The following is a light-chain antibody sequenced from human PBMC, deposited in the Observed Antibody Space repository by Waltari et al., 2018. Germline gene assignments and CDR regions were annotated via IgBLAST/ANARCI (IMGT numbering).Light chain of an antibody. V-gene: IGKV1-39*01. J-gene: IGKJ2*01. Sequence: DIQMTQSPSSLSASVVDRVTITCRASQSISTYLNWYQQRPGKAPKLLIYAASSLQSGVPSRFSGTGSETDFTLTISSLQPEDFATYYCQKSYNSPYTFGQGTKLEIK. CDR1: QSISTY. CDR3: QKSYNSPYT. CDR2: AAS.